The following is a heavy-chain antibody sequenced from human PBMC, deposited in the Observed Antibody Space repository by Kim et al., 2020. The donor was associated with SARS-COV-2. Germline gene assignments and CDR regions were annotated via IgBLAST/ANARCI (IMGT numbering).Heavy chain of an antibody. D-gene: IGHD4-17*01. J-gene: IGHJ2*01. CDR3: ARGGMLATVTTKYWYFDL. V-gene: IGHV3-13*01. Sequence: KGRFTISRENAKNSLYLQMNSLRAGDTAVYYCARGGMLATVTTKYWYFDLWGRGTLVTVSS.